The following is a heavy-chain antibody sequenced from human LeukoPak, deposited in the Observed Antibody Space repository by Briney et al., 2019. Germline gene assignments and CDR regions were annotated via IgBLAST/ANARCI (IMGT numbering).Heavy chain of an antibody. D-gene: IGHD3-10*01. J-gene: IGHJ3*02. Sequence: PGGSLRLSCAASGFTFNNYVMTWVRQAPGKGLEWVSSISASAAMTYYADSVRGRFTVSRDSFKNTLYLQMNSLRPEDTAVYYCAKEGDYYGSGSYRDGFDIWGQGTRATVSS. CDR2: ISASAAMT. V-gene: IGHV3-23*01. CDR1: GFTFNNYV. CDR3: AKEGDYYGSGSYRDGFDI.